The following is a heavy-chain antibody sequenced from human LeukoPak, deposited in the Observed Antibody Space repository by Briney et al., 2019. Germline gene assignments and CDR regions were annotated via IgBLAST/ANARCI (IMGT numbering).Heavy chain of an antibody. CDR2: MNPNSGNT. CDR3: ARISYYYDSSGYYFGY. V-gene: IGHV1-8*02. Sequence: ASVKVSCKASGYTFTGYYMHWVRQATGQGLEWMGWMNPNSGNTGYAQKFQGRVTMTRNTSISTAYMELSSLRSEDTAVYYCARISYYYDSSGYYFGYWGQGTLVTVSS. CDR1: GYTFTGYY. D-gene: IGHD3-22*01. J-gene: IGHJ4*02.